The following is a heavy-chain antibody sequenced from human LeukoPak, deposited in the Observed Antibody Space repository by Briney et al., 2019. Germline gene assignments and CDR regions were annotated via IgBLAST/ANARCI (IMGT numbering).Heavy chain of an antibody. J-gene: IGHJ6*02. Sequence: PGGSLRLSCAASGFTFSNAWMSWVRQPPGKGLEWIGSIYYSGGTYYNPSLKSRVTISVDTSKNQFSLKLSPVTAADTAVYYCARDFPAYGSGSYSYYYGMDVWGQGTTVTVSS. CDR2: IYYSGGT. CDR3: ARDFPAYGSGSYSYYYGMDV. V-gene: IGHV4-4*02. CDR1: GFTFSNAW. D-gene: IGHD3-10*01.